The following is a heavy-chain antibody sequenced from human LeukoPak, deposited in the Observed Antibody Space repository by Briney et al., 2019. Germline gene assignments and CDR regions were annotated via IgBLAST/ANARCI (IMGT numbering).Heavy chain of an antibody. CDR3: ARDSSGWLYYFDY. CDR2: VYHSGTT. J-gene: IGHJ4*02. Sequence: SETLSLTCTVSGGSISTHYWSWIRQPPGKGLEGIGYVYHSGTTNYNPSLKSRLTISVDTSKNQFSLRLSSVTAADPAVYYCARDSSGWLYYFDYWGQGALVTVSS. D-gene: IGHD6-19*01. V-gene: IGHV4-59*11. CDR1: GGSISTHY.